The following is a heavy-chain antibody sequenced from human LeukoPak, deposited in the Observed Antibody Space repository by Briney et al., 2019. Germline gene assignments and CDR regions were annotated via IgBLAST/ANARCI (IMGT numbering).Heavy chain of an antibody. V-gene: IGHV3-7*01. J-gene: IGHJ4*02. CDR1: GFTFSSNW. D-gene: IGHD2-15*01. CDR3: ARHLADCRGRSCYSNGPGFDY. CDR2: IKQDGPEK. Sequence: GGSLRLSCAASGFTFSSNWMSWDRQAPGKGREWVTNIKQDGPEKYYVDSLKGRFTISRDNAKNSLYLQLHSLRAEHTAVYYCARHLADCRGRSCYSNGPGFDYWGQENLVPVSS.